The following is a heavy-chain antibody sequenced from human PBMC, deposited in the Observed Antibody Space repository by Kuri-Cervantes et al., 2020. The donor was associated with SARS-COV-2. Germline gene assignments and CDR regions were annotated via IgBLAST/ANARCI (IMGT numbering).Heavy chain of an antibody. CDR1: GFTFSSYA. CDR2: ISYDGSNK. V-gene: IGHV3-30-3*01. CDR3: AREIWYSSSLHYFDY. D-gene: IGHD6-13*01. Sequence: GGSLRLSCAASGFTFSSYAMHWVRQAPGKGLEWVAVISYDGSNKYYADSVKGRFIISRDNAKNSLYLQMNSLRAEDTAVYYCAREIWYSSSLHYFDYWGQGTLVTDSS. J-gene: IGHJ4*02.